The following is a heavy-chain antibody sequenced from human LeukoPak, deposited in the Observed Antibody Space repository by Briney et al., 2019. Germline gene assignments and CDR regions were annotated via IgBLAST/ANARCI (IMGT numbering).Heavy chain of an antibody. D-gene: IGHD4-17*01. CDR1: GAPISWTTYY. CDR2: VLHTGPP. CDR3: TKNDVGDYGT. V-gene: IGHV4-39*01. Sequence: SEPLSLTCCVSGAPISWTTYYWGSIRQPPGKGLEWIASVLHTGPPYYNPSLRSRVTLSVDTSKNQFSLKMSSVTAADTAVYYCTKNDVGDYGTWGQGTLVAVSS. J-gene: IGHJ5*02.